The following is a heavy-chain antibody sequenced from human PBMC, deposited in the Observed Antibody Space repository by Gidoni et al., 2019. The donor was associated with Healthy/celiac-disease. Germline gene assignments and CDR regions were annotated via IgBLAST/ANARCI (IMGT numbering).Heavy chain of an antibody. V-gene: IGHV3-53*02. D-gene: IGHD3-22*01. Sequence: EVQLVETGGGLIQPGGSLRLSCAASGFTVSSNYMSWVRQAPGKGLEWVSVIYSGGSTYYADSVKGRFTISRDNSKNTLYLQMNSLRAEDTAVYYCARDALYYDSSGYYSSYFDYWGQGTLVTVSS. J-gene: IGHJ4*02. CDR1: GFTVSSNY. CDR3: ARDALYYDSSGYYSSYFDY. CDR2: IYSGGST.